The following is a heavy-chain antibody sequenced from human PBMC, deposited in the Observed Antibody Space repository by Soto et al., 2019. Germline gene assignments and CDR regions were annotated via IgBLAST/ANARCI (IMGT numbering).Heavy chain of an antibody. V-gene: IGHV4-59*01. J-gene: IGHJ5*02. D-gene: IGHD2-2*01. CDR1: CGSISCYY. Sequence: SETLSLTGTVACGSISCYYWSWIRQPPGKGLEWIGYIYYSGTTSHNPSLNSRVTMSVDTSKNQFSLKVNSVTAADTAVYYCARVPDRWGQGTLVTVS. CDR2: IYYSGTT. CDR3: ARVPDR.